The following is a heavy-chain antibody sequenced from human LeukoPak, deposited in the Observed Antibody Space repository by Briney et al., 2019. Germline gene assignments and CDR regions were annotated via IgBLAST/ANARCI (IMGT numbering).Heavy chain of an antibody. CDR2: ISGSGGST. D-gene: IGHD2-8*01. J-gene: IGHJ6*03. V-gene: IGHV3-23*01. CDR3: AKDRGHCINGVCHNYYYIDG. CDR1: GFTFSSYA. Sequence: GGSLRLSCAASGFTFSSYAMSWVRQAPGKGPEWVSTISGSGGSTDYADSVKGRFTISRDNSKNTLYLQMNSLRAEDTAVYYCAKDRGHCINGVCHNYYYIDGWGKGTTVTVSS.